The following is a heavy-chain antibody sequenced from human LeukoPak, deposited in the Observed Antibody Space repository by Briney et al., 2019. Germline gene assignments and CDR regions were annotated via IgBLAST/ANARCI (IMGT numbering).Heavy chain of an antibody. Sequence: GGSLRLSCAASGFTFRSYAMSWVRQAPGKGLEWVSVITTGGDTYYTDSVKGRFTISRDNSKNTLYLQLNSLRADATAVYYCTPHLWGGTYPYYLAYWGQGTLVTVSS. J-gene: IGHJ4*02. CDR2: ITTGGDT. CDR1: GFTFRSYA. D-gene: IGHD1-26*01. V-gene: IGHV3-23*01. CDR3: TPHLWGGTYPYYLAY.